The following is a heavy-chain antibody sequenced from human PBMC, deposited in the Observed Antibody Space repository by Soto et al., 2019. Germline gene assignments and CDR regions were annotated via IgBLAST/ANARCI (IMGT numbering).Heavy chain of an antibody. V-gene: IGHV4-34*01. Sequence: PSETLSLTCAVYGGSFSGYYWSWIRQPPGKGLEWIGEINHSGSTNYNPSLKSRVTISVDTSKNQFSLKLSSVTAADTAVYYCARHGYYGSGSYENVRMDYYYYMDVWGKGTTVTVSS. J-gene: IGHJ6*03. CDR1: GGSFSGYY. D-gene: IGHD3-10*01. CDR3: ARHGYYGSGSYENVRMDYYYYMDV. CDR2: INHSGST.